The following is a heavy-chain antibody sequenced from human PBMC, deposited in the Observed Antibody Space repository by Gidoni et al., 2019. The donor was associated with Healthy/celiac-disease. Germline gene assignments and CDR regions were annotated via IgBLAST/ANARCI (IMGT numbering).Heavy chain of an antibody. CDR1: GCTFSSYS. J-gene: IGHJ4*02. Sequence: EVQLVESGGGLVKPGGSLRRYCAASGCTFSSYSMNWVRQAPGKGLGWVSSSSSSSSYISYADSVKGRFTISRDNAKNSLYLQMNSLRAEDTAVYYCASGFDYDILRGLFDYWGQGTLVTVSS. V-gene: IGHV3-21*01. CDR3: ASGFDYDILRGLFDY. D-gene: IGHD3-9*01. CDR2: SSSSSSYI.